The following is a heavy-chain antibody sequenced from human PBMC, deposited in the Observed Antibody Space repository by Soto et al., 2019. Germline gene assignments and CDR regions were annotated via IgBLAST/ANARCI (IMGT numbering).Heavy chain of an antibody. CDR3: ARGSGSYAAGFDY. J-gene: IGHJ4*02. V-gene: IGHV5-51*01. CDR2: FYPGDSDT. D-gene: IGHD1-26*01. Sequence: GESLKISCKGSGYSFTNYWVAWVRQMPGKGLEWKGVFYPGDSDTRYSPSFQGQVTISGDKSISTAYLQWSGLQASDTAIYYCARGSGSYAAGFDYWGPGTLVTVSS. CDR1: GYSFTNYW.